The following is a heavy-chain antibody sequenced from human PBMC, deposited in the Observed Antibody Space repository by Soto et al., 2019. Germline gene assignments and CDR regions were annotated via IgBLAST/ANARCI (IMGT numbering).Heavy chain of an antibody. J-gene: IGHJ4*02. CDR1: GFTFDDYA. D-gene: IGHD2-15*01. V-gene: IGHV3-9*01. Sequence: GGSLRLSCAASGFTFDDYAMHWVRRVPGKGLEWVSSISWNSNIIGYADSVKGRLTISRDNAKNSLYLQMNSLRPEDTALYYCAKGGPDGFCSGGRCYFDYWGQGTLVTVSS. CDR2: ISWNSNII. CDR3: AKGGPDGFCSGGRCYFDY.